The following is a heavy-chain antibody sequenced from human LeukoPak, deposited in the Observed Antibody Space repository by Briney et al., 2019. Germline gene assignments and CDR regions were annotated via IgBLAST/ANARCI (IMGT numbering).Heavy chain of an antibody. CDR2: IYYSGTT. CDR3: ARGRVRGNSNPFFDY. Sequence: SETLSLICTVSGGSVSRGTYYWSWIRQPPGTGLEWIGYIYYSGTTNYNPSLKSRVTISVDTSKNQFSLKLSSVTAADTAVYYCARGRVRGNSNPFFDYWGQGTLVTVSS. CDR1: GGSVSRGTYY. J-gene: IGHJ4*02. V-gene: IGHV4-61*01. D-gene: IGHD4-11*01.